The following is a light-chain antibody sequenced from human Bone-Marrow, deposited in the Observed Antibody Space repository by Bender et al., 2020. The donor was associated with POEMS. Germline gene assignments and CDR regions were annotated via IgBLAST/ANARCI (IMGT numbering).Light chain of an antibody. V-gene: IGLV1-36*01. CDR2: FDD. CDR3: SACDDSLSGWV. J-gene: IGLJ3*02. CDR1: SSNIGNHG. Sequence: QSVVTQPPSLSEAPRQRVTISCSGSSSNIGNHGVNWYQQLPGEAPKLLIYFDDLLTPGVSDRFSASKSGNSASLAISELQSEDEALYYCSACDDSLSGWVCGGGTKLTVL.